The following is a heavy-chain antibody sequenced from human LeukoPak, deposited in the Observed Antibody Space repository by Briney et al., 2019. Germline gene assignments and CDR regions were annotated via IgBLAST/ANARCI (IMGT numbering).Heavy chain of an antibody. V-gene: IGHV3-7*01. CDR3: ARGVATIGDAFDI. D-gene: IGHD5-12*01. J-gene: IGHJ3*02. CDR1: GFTFSSHA. CDR2: IKEDGSEK. Sequence: GGSLRLSCAASGFTFSSHAMSWVRQAPGKGLEWVANIKEDGSEKYYVDSVKGRFTMSRDNAKNSLYLQMNSLRAEDTAVYYCARGVATIGDAFDIWGQGTMVTVSS.